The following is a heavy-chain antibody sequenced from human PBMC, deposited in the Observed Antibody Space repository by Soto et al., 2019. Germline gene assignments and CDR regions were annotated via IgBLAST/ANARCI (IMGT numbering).Heavy chain of an antibody. Sequence: EVQLVESGGGLVRPGRSLSLSCAASGFNFDDYAMHWVRQPPGKGLEWVAGISWNGESVSYADSVKGRFTISRDNAKNSLSLHMASLRAEDTAFYYCVKDTYLLVGATHFDFWGQGALVTVSS. V-gene: IGHV3-9*01. CDR3: VKDTYLLVGATHFDF. CDR1: GFNFDDYA. D-gene: IGHD1-26*01. CDR2: ISWNGESV. J-gene: IGHJ4*02.